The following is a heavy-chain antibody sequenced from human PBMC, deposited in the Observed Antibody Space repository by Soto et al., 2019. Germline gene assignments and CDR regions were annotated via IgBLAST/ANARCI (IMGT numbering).Heavy chain of an antibody. CDR1: GGSISSGDYY. D-gene: IGHD3-9*01. CDR3: AREVRDDILTGSLYYYYYGMDV. Sequence: PSETLSLTCTVSGGSISSGDYYWSWIRQPPGKGLEWIGYIYYSGSTYYNPSPKSRVTISVDTSKNQSSLKLSSVTAADTAVYYCAREVRDDILTGSLYYYYYGMDVWGQGTTVTVSS. J-gene: IGHJ6*02. CDR2: IYYSGST. V-gene: IGHV4-30-4*01.